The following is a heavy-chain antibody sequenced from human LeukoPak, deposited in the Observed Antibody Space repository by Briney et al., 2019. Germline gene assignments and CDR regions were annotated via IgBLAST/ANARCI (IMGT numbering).Heavy chain of an antibody. Sequence: PSGTLSLTCAVSGGSISSSNWWSWVRQPPGKGLEWIGEIYHSGSTNYNPSLKSRVTISVDKSKNQFSLKLSSVTAADTAVYYCAREGSSPTTKHYYGSGSYGFDPRGQGTLVTVSS. CDR1: GGSISSSNW. CDR2: IYHSGST. V-gene: IGHV4-4*02. J-gene: IGHJ5*02. CDR3: AREGSSPTTKHYYGSGSYGFDP. D-gene: IGHD3-10*01.